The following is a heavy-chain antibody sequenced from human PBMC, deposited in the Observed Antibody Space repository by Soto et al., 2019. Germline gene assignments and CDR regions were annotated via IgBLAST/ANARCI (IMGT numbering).Heavy chain of an antibody. CDR1: GFAFSDYY. V-gene: IGHV3-11*03. CDR3: ASYTTVTYYYYYGMDV. J-gene: IGHJ6*02. Sequence: GGSLRLSCAASGFAFSDYYMSWIRQAPGKGLEWVSYISSSSSYTNYADSVKGRFTISRDNAKNSLYLQMNSLRAEDTAVYYCASYTTVTYYYYYGMDVWGQGTTVTVSS. D-gene: IGHD4-17*01. CDR2: ISSSSSYT.